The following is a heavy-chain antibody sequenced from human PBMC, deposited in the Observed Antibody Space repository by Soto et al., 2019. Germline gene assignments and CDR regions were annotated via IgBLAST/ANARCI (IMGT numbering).Heavy chain of an antibody. J-gene: IGHJ6*02. D-gene: IGHD3-3*01. Sequence: PGGSLRRSCAVSGITFSSYWMSWVRQASGKGLEWVANIKQDGSEKYHVASVKGRFTLSRDDAKNSLYLQMNSLSAEDTAVYYCARPNLVLRFLAWSLTHVSGPGTNRTGSS. CDR2: IKQDGSEK. CDR1: GITFSSYW. V-gene: IGHV3-7*01. CDR3: ARPNLVLRFLAWSLTHV.